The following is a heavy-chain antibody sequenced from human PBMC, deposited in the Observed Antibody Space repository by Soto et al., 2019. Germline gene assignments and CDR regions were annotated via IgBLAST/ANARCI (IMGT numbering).Heavy chain of an antibody. CDR2: ISGFNGNT. J-gene: IGHJ4*02. D-gene: IGHD3-16*01. CDR1: GYTFNFYG. V-gene: IGHV1-18*01. Sequence: ASVKVSCKASGYTFNFYGITWVRQAPGQGLEWMGWISGFNGNTNYAADLQGRVTMTTDTSTSTAYMELRGLRSDDTAVYYWARIVVSSGHESPDFDSWGQGTLFTVSS. CDR3: ARIVVSSGHESPDFDS.